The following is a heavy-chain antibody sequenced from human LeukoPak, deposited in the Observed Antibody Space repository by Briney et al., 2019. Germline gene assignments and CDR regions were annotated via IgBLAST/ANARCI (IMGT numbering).Heavy chain of an antibody. Sequence: GASVKVSCKPSGYTFTSYAMNWVRQAPGQGLEWMGWINTNTGNPTYAQGFTGRFVFSLDTSVSTTYLQISSLKAEDTAVYYCARGYYGSGSYFFDYWGQGTLVTVSS. CDR3: ARGYYGSGSYFFDY. CDR1: GYTFTSYA. J-gene: IGHJ4*02. V-gene: IGHV7-4-1*02. CDR2: INTNTGNP. D-gene: IGHD3-10*01.